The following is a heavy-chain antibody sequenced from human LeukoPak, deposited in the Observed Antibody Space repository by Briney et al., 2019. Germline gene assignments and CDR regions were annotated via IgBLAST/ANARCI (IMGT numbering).Heavy chain of an antibody. J-gene: IGHJ4*02. Sequence: GASVKVSCKTSGFIFTSYVMHWVRQAPGQRPEWMGWINAGNGNTKYSQMFQGRVTFTRDASANTAYMALSSLRIEDTAVYYCAREKGYSGYDSFDYWGRGTLVTVSS. V-gene: IGHV1-3*01. CDR1: GFIFTSYV. D-gene: IGHD5-12*01. CDR3: AREKGYSGYDSFDY. CDR2: INAGNGNT.